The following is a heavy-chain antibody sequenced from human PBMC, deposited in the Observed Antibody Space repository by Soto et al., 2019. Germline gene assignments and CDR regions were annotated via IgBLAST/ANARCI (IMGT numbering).Heavy chain of an antibody. CDR1: GYTFTSYG. D-gene: IGHD5-18*01. CDR2: ISAYNGNT. J-gene: IGHJ6*02. V-gene: IGHV1-18*01. CDR3: GVDTAMPRAYYYYYGMDV. Sequence: ASVKVSCKASGYTFTSYGISWVRQAPGQGLEWMGWISAYNGNTNYAQKLQGRATMTTDTSTSTAYMELRSLRSDDTAVYYCGVDTAMPRAYYYYYGMDVWGQGTTVTVSS.